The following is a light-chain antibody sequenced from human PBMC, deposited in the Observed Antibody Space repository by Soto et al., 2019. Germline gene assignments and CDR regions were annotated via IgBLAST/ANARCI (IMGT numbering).Light chain of an antibody. CDR3: QQYSSSGT. V-gene: IGKV3-15*01. J-gene: IGKJ1*01. CDR2: GAS. Sequence: EIVMTQSPATLSVSPGERATLSCRARQSVSSSLAWYQQKPGQAPRLLIYGASTRATGIPARFSGSGSGTEFTLTISSLQSEDFAVYYCQQYSSSGTFGQGTKV. CDR1: QSVSSS.